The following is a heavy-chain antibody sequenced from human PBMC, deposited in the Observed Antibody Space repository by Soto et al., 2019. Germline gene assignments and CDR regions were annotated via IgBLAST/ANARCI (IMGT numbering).Heavy chain of an antibody. V-gene: IGHV1-69*01. D-gene: IGHD2-2*02. CDR2: IIPIFGTA. CDR3: AGRGEDIVVVPAAIPYYYYGMDV. J-gene: IGHJ6*02. Sequence: QVQLVQSGAEVKKPGSSVKVSCKASGGTFSSYAISWVRQAPGQGLEWMGGIIPIFGTANYAQKFQGRVTITEDASTSTADMELSSLRSEDTAVYYCAGRGEDIVVVPAAIPYYYYGMDVWGQGTTVTVSS. CDR1: GGTFSSYA.